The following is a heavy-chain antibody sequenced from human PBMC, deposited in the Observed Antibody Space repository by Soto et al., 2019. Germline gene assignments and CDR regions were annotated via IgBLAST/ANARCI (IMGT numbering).Heavy chain of an antibody. CDR3: ARDRRQWLVDYYYYGMDV. D-gene: IGHD6-19*01. V-gene: IGHV1-18*01. J-gene: IGHJ6*02. CDR2: ISAYNGNT. Sequence: ASVKVSCKASGYTFTSYGISWVRQAPGQGLEWMGWISAYNGNTNYAQKLQGRVTMTTDTSTSTAYMELRSLRSDDTAVYYCARDRRQWLVDYYYYGMDVWGQGTTVTVSS. CDR1: GYTFTSYG.